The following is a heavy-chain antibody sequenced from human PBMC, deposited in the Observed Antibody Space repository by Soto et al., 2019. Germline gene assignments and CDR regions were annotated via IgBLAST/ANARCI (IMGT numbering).Heavy chain of an antibody. CDR1: S. J-gene: IGHJ4*02. V-gene: IGHV3-21*01. Sequence: SRHRVRQAPGKGLEWVSSISSSSYIYYADSVKGRFTISRDNAKNSLYLQMNSLRAEDTAVYYCARDRPQRPAAYFDYWGQGTLVTVSS. CDR3: ARDRPQRPAAYFDY. D-gene: IGHD2-2*01. CDR2: ISSSSYI.